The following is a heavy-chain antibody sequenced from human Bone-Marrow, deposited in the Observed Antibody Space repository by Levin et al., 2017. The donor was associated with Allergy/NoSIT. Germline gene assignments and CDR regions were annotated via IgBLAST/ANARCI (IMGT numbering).Heavy chain of an antibody. CDR2: IYHSGSA. V-gene: IGHV4-59*02. CDR1: GGSVTAYY. Sequence: PSETLSLTCTVSGGSVTAYYWTWIRQPPGKGLEWIGHIYHSGSADYNPSLRSRVAMSIDTSRNQFSLKLKSVTAADTAVYFCARDPRAALYYWGQGTLVTVSS. J-gene: IGHJ4*02. CDR3: ARDPRAALYY.